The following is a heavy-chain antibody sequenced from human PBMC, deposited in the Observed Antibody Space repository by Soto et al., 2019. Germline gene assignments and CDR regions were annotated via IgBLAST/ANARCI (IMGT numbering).Heavy chain of an antibody. CDR3: AKRFRGVLLNPEVD. D-gene: IGHD3-10*01. V-gene: IGHV3-23*01. CDR2: IIGSGGYT. CDR1: GLTFSSYA. J-gene: IGHJ4*02. Sequence: EVQLLESGGDLVQPGGSLRLPCVASGLTFSSYAMSWFRQAPGKGLEWVSVIIGSGGYTDYADSVKGRFTIPRDNSKNTLYLQMNSLRAEDTALYYCAKRFRGVLLNPEVDWGQGTLVTVSS.